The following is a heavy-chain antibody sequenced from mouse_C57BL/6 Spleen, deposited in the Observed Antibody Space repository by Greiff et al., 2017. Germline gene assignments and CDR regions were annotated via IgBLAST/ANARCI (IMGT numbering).Heavy chain of an antibody. V-gene: IGHV1-52*01. D-gene: IGHD1-1*01. Sequence: QVQLQQPGAELVRPGSSVKLSCKASGYTFTSYWMHWVKQRPIQGLEWIGNIDPSDSETHYNQKIKDKATLTVDKSSSTAYMQLSSLTSEDSAVYYCATPITTVVAPDYWGQGTTLTVSS. J-gene: IGHJ2*01. CDR2: IDPSDSET. CDR1: GYTFTSYW. CDR3: ATPITTVVAPDY.